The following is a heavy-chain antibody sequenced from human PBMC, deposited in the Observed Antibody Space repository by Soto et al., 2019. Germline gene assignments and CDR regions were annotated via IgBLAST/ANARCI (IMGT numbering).Heavy chain of an antibody. D-gene: IGHD3-3*01. CDR2: IVPMFGTS. V-gene: IGHV1-69*06. CDR1: GGTSTRYA. Sequence: QERLVKSGAEVRKPGSAVKVSCKVTGGTSTRYAINWVRQAPGQGLEWMGGIVPMFGTSKYAQKFQGRVTITADTSTNIAYRELRSLRSEDTAVYYCNRGSEYDFWSGYLWGQGTLVSVSS. J-gene: IGHJ4*02. CDR3: NRGSEYDFWSGYL.